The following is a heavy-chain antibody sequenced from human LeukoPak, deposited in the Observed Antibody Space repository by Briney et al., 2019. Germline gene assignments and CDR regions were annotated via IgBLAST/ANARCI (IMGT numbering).Heavy chain of an antibody. CDR1: GFIISDYA. Sequence: GGSLRLSYSASGFIISDYAMHWVRQAPGKGLEYVSAISANGGSTYYADSVKGRFTISRDTSKNTLYLQMSSLRAEDTAMYHCVKDLYKGDSASWYFFHYWGQGTLVTVSS. J-gene: IGHJ4*02. CDR3: VKDLYKGDSASWYFFHY. CDR2: ISANGGST. V-gene: IGHV3-64D*06. D-gene: IGHD6-13*01.